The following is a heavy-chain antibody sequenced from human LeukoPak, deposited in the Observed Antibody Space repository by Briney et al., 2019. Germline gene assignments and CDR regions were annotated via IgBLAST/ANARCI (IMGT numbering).Heavy chain of an antibody. V-gene: IGHV4-59*01. Sequence: SETLSLTCTVSGGSISSYYWSWIRQPPGKGLEWIGYIYYSGSTNYNPSLKSRVTISVDTSKNQFSLKLSSVTAADTAVYYCARDRSGSYFFDYWGQGTLVTVSS. J-gene: IGHJ4*02. CDR2: IYYSGST. D-gene: IGHD1-26*01. CDR1: GGSISSYY. CDR3: ARDRSGSYFFDY.